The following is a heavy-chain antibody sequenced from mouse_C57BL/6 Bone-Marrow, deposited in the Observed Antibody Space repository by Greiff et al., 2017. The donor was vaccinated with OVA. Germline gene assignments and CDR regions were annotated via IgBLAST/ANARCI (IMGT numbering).Heavy chain of an antibody. D-gene: IGHD2-3*01. CDR1: GYTFTSYW. CDR3: TEGGYYERFAY. V-gene: IGHV1-5*01. J-gene: IGHJ3*01. Sequence: VQLQQSGTVLARPGASVKMSCKTSGYTFTSYWMHWVKQRPGQGLEWIGAIYPGNSDTSYNQKFKGKAKLTAVTSASTAYMELSSLTNEDSAVYYCTEGGYYERFAYWGQGTLVTVSA. CDR2: IYPGNSDT.